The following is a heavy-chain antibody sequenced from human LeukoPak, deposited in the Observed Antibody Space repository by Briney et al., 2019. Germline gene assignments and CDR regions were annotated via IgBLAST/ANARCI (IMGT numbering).Heavy chain of an antibody. Sequence: SETLSLTCTVSGGSISSYYWSWIRQPPGKGLEGIGYIYYSGSTNYNPSLKSRVTISGDTSKNQFSLKLSSVTAADTAVYYCAREVGATVYFDYWGQGTLVTVSS. CDR3: AREVGATVYFDY. D-gene: IGHD1-26*01. J-gene: IGHJ4*02. CDR1: GGSISSYY. V-gene: IGHV4-59*01. CDR2: IYYSGST.